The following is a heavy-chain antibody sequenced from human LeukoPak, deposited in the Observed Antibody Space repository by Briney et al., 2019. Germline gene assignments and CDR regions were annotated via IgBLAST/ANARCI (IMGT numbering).Heavy chain of an antibody. D-gene: IGHD5-18*01. CDR2: IPYDGSNK. CDR3: ARGRELWLRAPFDY. J-gene: IGHJ4*02. CDR1: GFTFSSYA. V-gene: IGHV3-30*01. Sequence: GGSLRLSCAASGFTFSSYAMHWVRQAPGKGLEWVAVIPYDGSNKYYADSVKGRFTISRDNSKNTLYLQMNSLRAEDTAVYYCARGRELWLRAPFDYWGQGTLVTVSS.